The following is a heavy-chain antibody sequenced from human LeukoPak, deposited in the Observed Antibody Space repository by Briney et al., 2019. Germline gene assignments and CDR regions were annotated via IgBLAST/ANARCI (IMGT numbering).Heavy chain of an antibody. CDR2: ITTTSNTK. CDR3: ARAPLVRGLIPPFDY. CDR1: GFTFSIYT. Sequence: PGGSLRLSCAASGFTFSIYTMSWVRQAPGKGLEWVSHITTTSNTKYYADSVKGRFTISRDNAKNSLYLQMNSLRDEDTAVYYCARAPLVRGLIPPFDYWGQGTLVTVSS. J-gene: IGHJ4*02. D-gene: IGHD3-10*01. V-gene: IGHV3-48*02.